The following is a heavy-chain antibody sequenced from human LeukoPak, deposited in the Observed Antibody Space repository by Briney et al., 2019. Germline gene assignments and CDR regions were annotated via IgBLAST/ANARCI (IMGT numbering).Heavy chain of an antibody. Sequence: GGSLRLSCAASGFTFSSYAMSWVRQAPGKGLEWVSAISGSGGSTYYADSVKGRFTISRDNSKNTLYLQMNSLRAEDTAVYYCPRAEGDCSSISCLYYFYYWGQGTLVTVPS. J-gene: IGHJ4*02. CDR3: PRAEGDCSSISCLYYFYY. CDR2: ISGSGGST. D-gene: IGHD2-2*01. CDR1: GFTFSSYA. V-gene: IGHV3-23*01.